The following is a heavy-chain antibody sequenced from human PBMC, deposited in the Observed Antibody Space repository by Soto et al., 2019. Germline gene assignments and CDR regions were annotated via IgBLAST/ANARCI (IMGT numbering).Heavy chain of an antibody. V-gene: IGHV1-46*03. CDR3: AWEQGLRPGGGGTEPLDI. CDR1: GYSFTSQY. CDR2: INPNGGST. Sequence: QVQLVQSGAEVKKPGASVKISCEASGYSFTSQYVHWVRQAPGQGLEWMGIINPNGGSTTYAQKFPGRVTVTRAQATGTVYMERGSLTSEDPAVFYCAWEQGLRPGGGGTEPLDIWGQGTMVTVAS. D-gene: IGHD6-19*01. J-gene: IGHJ3*02.